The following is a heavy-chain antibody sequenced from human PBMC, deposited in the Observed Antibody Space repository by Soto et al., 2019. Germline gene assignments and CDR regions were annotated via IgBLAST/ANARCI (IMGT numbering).Heavy chain of an antibody. V-gene: IGHV3-30-3*01. J-gene: IGHJ4*02. CDR1: GFTFSHYI. CDR3: ARDDAVGGYCALGY. D-gene: IGHD3-10*01. Sequence: QVQLVESGGGVVQPGRSLRLSCAASGFTFSHYIMHWVRQAPGKGLEWVAMILQDENNKYYADSVKGRFTISRDNSKNTRYLQMNSVRTEDTAVYYCARDDAVGGYCALGYWGQGTLVTVSS. CDR2: ILQDENNK.